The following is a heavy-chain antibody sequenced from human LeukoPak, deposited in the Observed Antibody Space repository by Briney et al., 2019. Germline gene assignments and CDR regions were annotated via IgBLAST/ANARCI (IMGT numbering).Heavy chain of an antibody. V-gene: IGHV3-23*01. CDR1: GFTFSNYG. CDR3: AKERSVSGTGFEF. D-gene: IGHD6-13*01. CDR2: ISDDGRNT. J-gene: IGHJ4*02. Sequence: PGGSLRLSCTASGFTFSNYGMSWVRQAPGKGLEWASTISDDGRNTYYADSVKGRFAISRDNSKNTSYLQMSSLRTKYTAVNYCAKERSVSGTGFEFWGQGALVTVSS.